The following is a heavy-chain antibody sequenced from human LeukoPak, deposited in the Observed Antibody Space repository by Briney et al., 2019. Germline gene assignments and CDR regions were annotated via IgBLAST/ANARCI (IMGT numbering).Heavy chain of an antibody. J-gene: IGHJ4*02. V-gene: IGHV3-48*03. CDR3: ARDRGPNSGYSPYYFDY. CDR1: GFTFSSYE. Sequence: GGSLRLSCAASGFTFSSYEMNWVRQAPGKGLEWVSYISSSGSTIYYADSVKGRFTISRDNAKNSLYLQMNSLRAEDTAVYYCARDRGPNSGYSPYYFDYWGQGTLVTVSS. D-gene: IGHD3-22*01. CDR2: ISSSGSTI.